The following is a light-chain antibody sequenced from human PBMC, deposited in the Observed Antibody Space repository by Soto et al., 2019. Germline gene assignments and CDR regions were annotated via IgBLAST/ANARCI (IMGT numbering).Light chain of an antibody. CDR2: KAS. CDR1: QIISNW. Sequence: DIQMTQSPSTLSASVGDRVTITCRASQIISNWLAWYQQKPGKAPKLLIYKASTLKSGVPSRFSGSGSGTEFTLTISSLQPDDFATYYCQQYNGTFGQGTKVDIK. CDR3: QQYNGT. V-gene: IGKV1-5*03. J-gene: IGKJ1*01.